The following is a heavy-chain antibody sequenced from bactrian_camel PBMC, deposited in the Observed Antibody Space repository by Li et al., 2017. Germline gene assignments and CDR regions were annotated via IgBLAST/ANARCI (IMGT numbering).Heavy chain of an antibody. V-gene: IGHV3S63*01. Sequence: HVQLVESGGGSVQAGGSLRLSCAASGFAYGKYMMSWFRQAPGKEREGVASLGTDLVTRYTEAVNGRFHISFYYTAHMLYLQMNNLKSEDTAMYYCAARQSCHFTTLARNDYNFWGQGTQVTVS. D-gene: IGHD1*01. CDR2: LGTDLVT. J-gene: IGHJ4*01. CDR1: GFAYGKYM. CDR3: AARQSCHFTTLARNDYNF.